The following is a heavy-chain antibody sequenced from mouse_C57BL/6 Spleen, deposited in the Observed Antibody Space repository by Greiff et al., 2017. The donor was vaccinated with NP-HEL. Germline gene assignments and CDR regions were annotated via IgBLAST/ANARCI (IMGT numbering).Heavy chain of an antibody. CDR2: IYPGSGST. V-gene: IGHV1-55*01. CDR3: ARKDYDYDGRGFAY. CDR1: GYTFTSYW. J-gene: IGHJ3*01. Sequence: QVQLKQPGAELVKPGASVKMSCKASGYTFTSYWITWVKQRPGQGLEWIGDIYPGSGSTNYNEKFKSKATLTVDTSSSTAYMQLSSLTSEDSAVYYCARKDYDYDGRGFAYWGQGTLVTVSA. D-gene: IGHD2-4*01.